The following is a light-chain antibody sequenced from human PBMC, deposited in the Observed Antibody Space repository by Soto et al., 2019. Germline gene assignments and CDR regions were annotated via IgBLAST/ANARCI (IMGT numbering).Light chain of an antibody. CDR3: QQYNNWPPIT. J-gene: IGKJ5*01. Sequence: EIVLTQSPATLSVSPGERATLSCSASQSVGSDLSWYQQKPGQAPRLLIYDTSTRATGIPARFSGSGSGTEFTLTISSLQSEDFAVYYCQQYNNWPPITFGQGTRLEIK. CDR2: DTS. CDR1: QSVGSD. V-gene: IGKV3-15*01.